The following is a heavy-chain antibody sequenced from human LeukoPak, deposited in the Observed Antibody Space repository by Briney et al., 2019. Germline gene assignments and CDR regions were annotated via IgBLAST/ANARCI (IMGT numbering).Heavy chain of an antibody. D-gene: IGHD2-15*01. Sequence: PSETLSLTCTVSGYSISSGYYWGWIRQPPGKGLEWIGSIYHSGSTYYNPSLKSRVTISVDTSKNQFSLKLSSVTAADTAVYYCARQSDGDSGYCSGGSCPGAFDIWGQGTMVTVSS. CDR1: GYSISSGYY. CDR3: ARQSDGDSGYCSGGSCPGAFDI. V-gene: IGHV4-38-2*02. CDR2: IYHSGST. J-gene: IGHJ3*02.